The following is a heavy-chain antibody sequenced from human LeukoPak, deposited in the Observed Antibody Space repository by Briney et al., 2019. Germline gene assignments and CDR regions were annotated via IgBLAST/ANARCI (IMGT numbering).Heavy chain of an antibody. CDR3: ARMRDIRIAARKYYYYYMDV. J-gene: IGHJ6*03. CDR1: GGSISSSSYY. V-gene: IGHV4-39*01. CDR2: IYYSGST. D-gene: IGHD6-6*01. Sequence: PSETLSLTCTVSGGSISSSSYYSGWIRQPPGKGLEWIGSIYYSGSTYYNPSLKSRVTISVDTSKNQFSLKLSSVTAADTAVYYCARMRDIRIAARKYYYYYMDVWGKGTTVTVSS.